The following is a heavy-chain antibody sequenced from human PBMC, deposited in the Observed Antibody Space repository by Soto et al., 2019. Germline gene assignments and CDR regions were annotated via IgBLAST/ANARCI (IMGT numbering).Heavy chain of an antibody. J-gene: IGHJ5*02. Sequence: QVQLVESGGGVVQPGRSLRLSCAASGFTFSSYGMHWVRQAPGKGLEWVAVISYDGSNKYYADSVKGRFTISRDNSKNTLYLQMNSLRAEDTAVYYCAKDPWGSGTLSGWIDPWGQGTLVTVSS. CDR1: GFTFSSYG. CDR3: AKDPWGSGTLSGWIDP. D-gene: IGHD3-10*01. CDR2: ISYDGSNK. V-gene: IGHV3-30*18.